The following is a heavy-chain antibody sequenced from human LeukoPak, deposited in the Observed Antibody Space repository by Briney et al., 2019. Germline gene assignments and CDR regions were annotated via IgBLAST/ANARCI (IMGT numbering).Heavy chain of an antibody. CDR2: ISYDGSNK. V-gene: IGHV3-30-3*01. Sequence: GGSLRLSCAASGFTFSSYAMHWVRQAPGKGLEWVAVISYDGSNKYYADSVKGRFTISRDNSKNTLFLQMNSLRAEDTAVYYCARDGSVDLDYFDYWGQGTLVTVSS. D-gene: IGHD5-12*01. CDR1: GFTFSSYA. CDR3: ARDGSVDLDYFDY. J-gene: IGHJ4*02.